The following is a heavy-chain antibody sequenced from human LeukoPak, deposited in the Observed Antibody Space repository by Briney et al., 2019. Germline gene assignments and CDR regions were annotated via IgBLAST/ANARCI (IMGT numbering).Heavy chain of an antibody. CDR2: ISAYNGNT. CDR3: ARDKEGFGSGSFEPGYGMDV. CDR1: GYTFTSYG. D-gene: IGHD3-10*01. V-gene: IGHV1-18*01. J-gene: IGHJ6*02. Sequence: GASVKVSCKASGYTFTSYGISWVRQAPGQGLEWMGWISAYNGNTNYAQKLQGRVTMTTDTSTSTAYMELRSLRSDDTAVYYCARDKEGFGSGSFEPGYGMDVWGQGTTVTVSS.